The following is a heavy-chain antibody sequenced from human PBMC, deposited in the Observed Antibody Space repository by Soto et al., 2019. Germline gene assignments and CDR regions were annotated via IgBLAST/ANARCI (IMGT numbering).Heavy chain of an antibody. CDR2: VSHSGST. V-gene: IGHV4-34*02. CDR3: AREEPAARHHDY. CDR1: GGSFSDYY. Sequence: QVPLQQWGAGLLKPSETLSLTCAVYGGSFSDYYWSWIRQTPEKGLEWIGEVSHSGSTTYNPSLKMRVTIALQTSKNQFSLTLNSVTAADTAMYFCAREEPAARHHDYWGQGNLVTVSS. D-gene: IGHD1-26*01. J-gene: IGHJ4*02.